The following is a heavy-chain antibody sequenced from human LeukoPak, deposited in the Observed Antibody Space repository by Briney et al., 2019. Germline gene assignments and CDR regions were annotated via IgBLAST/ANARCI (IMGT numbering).Heavy chain of an antibody. Sequence: PGGSLRLSCAASGFTFRTYAMSWVRQAPGKGLEWVSGISDSGDGTYYAESVKGRFTISRDNSKNTVYLQMNSLRADDTAKYYCVKDNAPVSWHPPSDFWGQGTLVTVSS. CDR3: VKDNAPVSWHPPSDF. CDR1: GFTFRTYA. J-gene: IGHJ4*02. V-gene: IGHV3-23*01. CDR2: ISDSGDGT. D-gene: IGHD6-13*01.